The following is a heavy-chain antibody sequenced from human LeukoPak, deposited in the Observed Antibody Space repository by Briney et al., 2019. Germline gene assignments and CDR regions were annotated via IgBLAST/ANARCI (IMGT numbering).Heavy chain of an antibody. CDR2: TIPIFGTA. Sequence: ASVKVSCKASGGTFSSYAISWVRQAPGQGLEWMGGTIPIFGTANYAQKFQGRVTITADESTSTAYMELSSLRSEDTAVYYCARSLLGMVVVPAAIPGNWFDPWGQGTLVTVSS. D-gene: IGHD2-2*02. CDR1: GGTFSSYA. J-gene: IGHJ5*02. CDR3: ARSLLGMVVVPAAIPGNWFDP. V-gene: IGHV1-69*01.